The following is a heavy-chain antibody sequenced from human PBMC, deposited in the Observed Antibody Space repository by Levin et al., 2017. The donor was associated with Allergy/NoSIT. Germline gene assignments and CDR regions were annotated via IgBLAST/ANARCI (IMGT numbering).Heavy chain of an antibody. CDR2: IDPSDSYT. J-gene: IGHJ5*02. CDR1: GYSFTSYW. D-gene: IGHD2-15*01. V-gene: IGHV5-10-1*01. CDR3: ARHISVVVVAGSLVP. Sequence: GESLKISCKGSGYSFTSYWISWVRQMPGKGLEWMGRIDPSDSYTNYSPSFQGHVTISADKSISTAYLQWSSLKASDTAMYYCARHISVVVVAGSLVPWGQGTLVTVSS.